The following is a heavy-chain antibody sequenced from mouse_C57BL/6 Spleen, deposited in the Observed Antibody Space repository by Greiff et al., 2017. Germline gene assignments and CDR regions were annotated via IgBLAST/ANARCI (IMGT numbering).Heavy chain of an antibody. J-gene: IGHJ2*01. CDR3: ARKGAGNFDY. Sequence: VQLKQSGPVLVKPGASVKMSCKASGYTFTDYYMNWVKQSHGKSLEWIGVINPYNGGTSYNQKFKGKATLTVDKSSSTAYMELNSLTSEDSAVYYCARKGAGNFDYWGQGTTLTVSS. CDR2: INPYNGGT. D-gene: IGHD4-1*01. V-gene: IGHV1-19*01. CDR1: GYTFTDYY.